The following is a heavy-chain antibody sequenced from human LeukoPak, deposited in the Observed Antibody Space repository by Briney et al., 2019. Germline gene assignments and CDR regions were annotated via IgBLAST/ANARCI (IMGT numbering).Heavy chain of an antibody. CDR1: GGSFSGYY. J-gene: IGHJ4*02. V-gene: IGHV4-34*01. CDR3: ARDRGTWNDDGFDY. D-gene: IGHD1-1*01. Sequence: SETLSLTCAVYGGSFSGYYWSWIRQPPGKGLEWIGEINHSGSTNYNPSLKSRVTISVDTSKNQFSLKLSSVTAADTAVYYCARDRGTWNDDGFDYWGQGALVTVSS. CDR2: INHSGST.